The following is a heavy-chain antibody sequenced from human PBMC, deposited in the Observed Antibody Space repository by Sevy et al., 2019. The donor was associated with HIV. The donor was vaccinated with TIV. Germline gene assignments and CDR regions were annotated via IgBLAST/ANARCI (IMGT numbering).Heavy chain of an antibody. D-gene: IGHD3-16*01. CDR3: AHETFGRFES. CDR2: IKGDGSDK. V-gene: IGHV3-7*01. CDR1: GFTFSANW. J-gene: IGHJ4*02. Sequence: GGSLRLSCAASGFTFSANWMNWVRQAPGKGLEWVANIKGDGSDKHYVDSVEGRFTISRDNAKNLLYLQMNGLRVEDTVVYYCAHETFGRFESWGQGTLVTVSS.